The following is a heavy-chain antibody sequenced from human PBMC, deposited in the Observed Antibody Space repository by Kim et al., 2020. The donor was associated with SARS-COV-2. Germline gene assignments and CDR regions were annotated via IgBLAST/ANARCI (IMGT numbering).Heavy chain of an antibody. CDR3: ARGRPNDFWSGYFGTGFDY. D-gene: IGHD3-3*01. V-gene: IGHV4-30-4*01. CDR1: GGSISSGDYY. Sequence: SETLSLTCTVSGGSISSGDYYWSWIRQPPGKGLEWIGYIYYSGSTYYNPSLKSRVTISVDTSKNQFSLKLSSVTAADTAVYYCARGRPNDFWSGYFGTGFDYWGQGTLVTVSS. CDR2: IYYSGST. J-gene: IGHJ4*02.